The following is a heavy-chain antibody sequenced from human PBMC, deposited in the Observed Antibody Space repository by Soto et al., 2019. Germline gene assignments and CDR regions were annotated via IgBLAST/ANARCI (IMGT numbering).Heavy chain of an antibody. CDR2: IYYSGSS. V-gene: IGHV4-39*01. D-gene: IGHD3-3*01. Sequence: SETLSLTCTVSGGSISSSSYYWGWIRQPPGKGLEWIGSIYYSGSSYYNPSLKSRVTISVDTSKNQFSLKLSTVTAADTAVYYCARRSIQITIFGVVIMVEYDAFDIWGQGTMVTVSS. CDR1: GGSISSSSYY. J-gene: IGHJ3*02. CDR3: ARRSIQITIFGVVIMVEYDAFDI.